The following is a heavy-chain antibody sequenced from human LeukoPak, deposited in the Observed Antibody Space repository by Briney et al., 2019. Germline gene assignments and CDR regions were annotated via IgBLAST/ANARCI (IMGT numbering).Heavy chain of an antibody. CDR2: IIPIFGTA. CDR3: ARCTIRNYEDYYYYYMDV. J-gene: IGHJ6*03. CDR1: GGTFSSYA. Sequence: SVKVSCKASGGTFSSYAISWVRQAPGQGLEWMGGIIPIFGTANYAQKFQGRVTITADESTSTAYMELSSLRSEDTAVYYCARCTIRNYEDYYYYYMDVWGKGTTVTVSS. D-gene: IGHD3-16*01. V-gene: IGHV1-69*01.